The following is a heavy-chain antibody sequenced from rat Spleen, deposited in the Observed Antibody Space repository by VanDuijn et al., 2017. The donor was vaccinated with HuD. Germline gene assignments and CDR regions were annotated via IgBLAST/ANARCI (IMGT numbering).Heavy chain of an antibody. V-gene: IGHV7-7*01. CDR2: IRNKANGYTT. CDR1: GFTFTDFY. J-gene: IGHJ3*01. D-gene: IGHD1-2*01. CDR3: SRWDTVAVFAY. Sequence: EVKLLESGGGLVQPGGSMRLSCAASGFTFTDFYMNWIRQPAGKAPEWLGFIRNKANGYTTEYNPSVKGRFTISRDNTQSMLYLQMNTLRAEDTATYYCSRWDTVAVFAYWGQGTLVTVSS.